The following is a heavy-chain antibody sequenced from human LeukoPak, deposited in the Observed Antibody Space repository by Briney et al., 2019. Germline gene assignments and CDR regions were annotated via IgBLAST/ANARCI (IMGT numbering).Heavy chain of an antibody. CDR2: INSDGSST. CDR3: ARDYYYYGSGLWGDYYYYMDV. J-gene: IGHJ6*03. Sequence: GGSLRLSCAASGFTFSTYAMTWVRQAPGKGLVWVSRINSDGSSTSYADSVKGRFTISRDNVKNTLYLQMNSLRAEDTAVYYCARDYYYYGSGLWGDYYYYMDVWGKGTTVTISS. D-gene: IGHD3-10*01. CDR1: GFTFSTYA. V-gene: IGHV3-74*01.